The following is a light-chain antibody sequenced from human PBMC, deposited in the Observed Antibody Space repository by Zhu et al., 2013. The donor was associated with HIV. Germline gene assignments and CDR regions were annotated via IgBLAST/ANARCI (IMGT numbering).Light chain of an antibody. CDR1: QTVSSD. Sequence: ERVMTQSPDTLSVSPGERATLSCRASQTVSSDVAWYQQKPGQAPRLVIYGASSRVTGIPDRFSGRGSGTDFTLTISSLQPEDFATYYCQQYNSYPPTFGGGTKVEIK. CDR3: QQYNSYPPT. CDR2: GAS. V-gene: IGKV3D-15*01. J-gene: IGKJ4*01.